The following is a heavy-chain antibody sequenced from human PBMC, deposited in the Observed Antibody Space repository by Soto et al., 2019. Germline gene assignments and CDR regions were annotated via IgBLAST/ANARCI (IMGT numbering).Heavy chain of an antibody. Sequence: ASVKVSCKASGYTFTSYAMHWVRQAPGQRLEWMGWINAGNGNTKYSQKFQGRVTITRDTSASTAYMELSSLRSEDTAVYYCARVTLAPKTKDDYDYVWGSYRPNWFDPSGQGTLVTVSS. CDR1: GYTFTSYA. CDR3: ARVTLAPKTKDDYDYVWGSYRPNWFDP. J-gene: IGHJ5*02. V-gene: IGHV1-3*01. CDR2: INAGNGNT. D-gene: IGHD3-16*02.